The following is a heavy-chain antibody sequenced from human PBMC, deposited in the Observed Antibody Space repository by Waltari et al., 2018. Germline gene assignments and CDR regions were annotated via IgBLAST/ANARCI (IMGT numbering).Heavy chain of an antibody. CDR3: AKAQGVIITPCDY. V-gene: IGHV3-30*18. CDR1: GFPFSSYG. D-gene: IGHD3-9*01. J-gene: IGHJ4*02. Sequence: QVQLVESGGGVVQPGRSLRLSCAASGFPFSSYGMHWVRQAPGKGLEWVAVISYDGSNKYYADSVKGRFTISRDNSKNTLYLQMNSLRAEDTAVYYCAKAQGVIITPCDYWGQGTLVTVSS. CDR2: ISYDGSNK.